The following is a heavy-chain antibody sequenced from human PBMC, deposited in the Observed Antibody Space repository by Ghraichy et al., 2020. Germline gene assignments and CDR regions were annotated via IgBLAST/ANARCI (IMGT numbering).Heavy chain of an antibody. CDR3: IRVPGYDYVWGSYRGPGIDY. J-gene: IGHJ4*02. CDR2: IRSKSYGGTT. V-gene: IGHV3-49*03. D-gene: IGHD3-16*02. CDR1: GFTFGDYA. Sequence: GGSLRLSCTASGFTFGDYAMSWFRQAPGKGLEWVGFIRSKSYGGTTEYAASVKGRFTISIDDFKSIAYLHMNSLKYEDTAVYYCIRVPGYDYVWGSYRGPGIDYWGQGTLVTVSS.